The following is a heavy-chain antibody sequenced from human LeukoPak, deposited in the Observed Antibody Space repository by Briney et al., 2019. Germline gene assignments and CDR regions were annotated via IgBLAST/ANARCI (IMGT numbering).Heavy chain of an antibody. CDR1: GGSISSYY. CDR2: IYTSGST. D-gene: IGHD1-26*01. CDR3: ARDGFDGSYYYYYMDV. Sequence: SETLSLTCTVSGGSISSYYWSWLRQPAGKGLEWIGRIYTSGSTNYNPSLKSRVTMSVDTSKNQFSLKLSSVTAADTAVYYCARDGFDGSYYYYYMDVWGKGTTVTVSS. J-gene: IGHJ6*03. V-gene: IGHV4-4*07.